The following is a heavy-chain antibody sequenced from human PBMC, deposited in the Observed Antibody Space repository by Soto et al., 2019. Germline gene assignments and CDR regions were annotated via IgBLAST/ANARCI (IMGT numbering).Heavy chain of an antibody. Sequence: QVQLVESGGGVVQPGRSLRLSCAASGFTFSSYAMHWVRQAPGKGLEWVAVIWHDGSNKYYAASVKGRFTISRDNSKNTLHLQMNSLRAEDTAVYYCARELKRDCNTTSCYWGGIDPWGQGTLVTVSS. CDR1: GFTFSSYA. CDR3: ARELKRDCNTTSCYWGGIDP. CDR2: IWHDGSNK. V-gene: IGHV3-33*01. D-gene: IGHD2-2*01. J-gene: IGHJ5*02.